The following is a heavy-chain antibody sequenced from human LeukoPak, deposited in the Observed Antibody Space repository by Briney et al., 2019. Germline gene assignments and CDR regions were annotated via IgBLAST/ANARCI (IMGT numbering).Heavy chain of an antibody. CDR1: GDSINSHY. D-gene: IGHD3-22*01. Sequence: PSETLSLTCTASGDSINSHYWSWIRQPPGKGLEWIGYIYYSGSTNYNPSLKSRVTISVDTSKNQFSLKLSSVTAADTAVYYCARASDYYDSSGYQPRFDYWGQGTLVTVSS. CDR3: ARASDYYDSSGYQPRFDY. J-gene: IGHJ4*02. V-gene: IGHV4-59*11. CDR2: IYYSGST.